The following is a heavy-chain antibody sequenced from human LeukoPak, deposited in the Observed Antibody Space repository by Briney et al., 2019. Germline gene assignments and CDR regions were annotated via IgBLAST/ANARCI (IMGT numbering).Heavy chain of an antibody. CDR1: GGSISSSNW. V-gene: IGHV4-4*02. CDR3: ARAGIVVVPAASWFDP. J-gene: IGHJ5*02. D-gene: IGHD2-2*01. Sequence: PSGTLSLTCAVSGGSISSSNWWSWIRQPPGKGLEWIGEIYHSGSTNYNPSLKSRVTISVDKSKTQFSLKLSSVTAADTAVYYCARAGIVVVPAASWFDPWGQGTLVTVSS. CDR2: IYHSGST.